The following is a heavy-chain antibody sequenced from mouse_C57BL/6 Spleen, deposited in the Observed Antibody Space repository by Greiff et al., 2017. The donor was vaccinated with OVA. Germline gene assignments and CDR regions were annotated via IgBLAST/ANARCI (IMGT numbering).Heavy chain of an antibody. J-gene: IGHJ3*01. CDR3: AREDSNYGD. CDR2: IDPSDSYT. CDR1: GYTFTSYW. D-gene: IGHD2-5*01. Sequence: QVQLQQPGAELVKPGASVKLSCKASGYTFTSYWMQWVKQRPGQGLEWIGEIDPSDSYTNYNQKFKGKATLTVDTSSSTAYMQLSSLTSEDSAVYYCAREDSNYGDWGQGTLVTVSA. V-gene: IGHV1-50*01.